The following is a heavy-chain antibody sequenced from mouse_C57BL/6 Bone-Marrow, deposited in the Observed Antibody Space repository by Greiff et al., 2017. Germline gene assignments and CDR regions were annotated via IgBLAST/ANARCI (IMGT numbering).Heavy chain of an antibody. Sequence: VQLQQPGAELVMPGASVKLSCKASGYTFTSYWMHWVKQRPGQGLEWIGEIDPSDSYTNYNQKFKGKSTLTVDKSSSTAYMHLSSLTSEDSAVYYCAFDYYGSSPYYCDYWGHGTTLTVSS. CDR3: AFDYYGSSPYYCDY. D-gene: IGHD1-1*01. J-gene: IGHJ2*01. CDR1: GYTFTSYW. CDR2: IDPSDSYT. V-gene: IGHV1-69*01.